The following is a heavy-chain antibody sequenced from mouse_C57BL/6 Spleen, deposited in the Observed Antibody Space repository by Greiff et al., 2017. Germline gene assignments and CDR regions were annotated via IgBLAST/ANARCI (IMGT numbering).Heavy chain of an antibody. CDR3: ARWRYDDYDEEGSGYAMDY. J-gene: IGHJ4*01. Sequence: QVQLQQSGAELMKPGASVKLSCKATGYTFTGYWIEWVKQRPGHGLEWIGEILPGSGSTNYNEKFKGKATFTADTSSNTAYMQLSSLTTEDSAIYYCARWRYDDYDEEGSGYAMDYWGQGTSVTVSS. CDR2: ILPGSGST. V-gene: IGHV1-9*01. CDR1: GYTFTGYW. D-gene: IGHD2-4*01.